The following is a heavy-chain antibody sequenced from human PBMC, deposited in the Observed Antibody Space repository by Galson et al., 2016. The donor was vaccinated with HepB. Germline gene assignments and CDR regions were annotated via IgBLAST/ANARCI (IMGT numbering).Heavy chain of an antibody. CDR2: ISGYNGIT. Sequence: SVKVSCKASGYTFSTYGITWVRQAPGQGLEWMGWISGYNGITNYAQMLQGRVTMTTDTSTATAFMELRSLGSYDTAVYYCARDKSPIVVVPGANSYYYYYGMDVPGEGTTVTVSS. J-gene: IGHJ6*04. D-gene: IGHD2-2*01. CDR3: ARDKSPIVVVPGANSYYYYYGMDV. CDR1: GYTFSTYG. V-gene: IGHV1-18*01.